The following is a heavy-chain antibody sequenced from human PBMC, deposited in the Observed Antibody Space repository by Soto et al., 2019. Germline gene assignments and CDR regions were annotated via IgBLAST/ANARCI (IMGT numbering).Heavy chain of an antibody. V-gene: IGHV4-59*01. D-gene: IGHD2-15*01. CDR2: IYYSGST. CDR3: AREGSYKNYYYYGMDV. Sequence: SETLSLTCTVSGGSISSYYWSWIRQPPGKGLEWIGYIYYSGSTNYNPSLKSRATISVDTSKNQFSLKLSSVTAADTAVYYCAREGSYKNYYYYGMDVWGQGTTVTVSS. J-gene: IGHJ6*02. CDR1: GGSISSYY.